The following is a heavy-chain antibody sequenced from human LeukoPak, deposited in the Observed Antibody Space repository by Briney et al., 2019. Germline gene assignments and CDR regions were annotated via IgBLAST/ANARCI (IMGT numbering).Heavy chain of an antibody. J-gene: IGHJ4*02. CDR3: ARALHLHYYGSGSYPTYYFDY. V-gene: IGHV4-34*01. D-gene: IGHD3-10*01. CDR2: INHSGST. Sequence: SETLSLTCAVYGGSFSGYYWSWIRQPPGKGLEWIGEINHSGSTNYNPSLKSRVTISVDTSKNQFSLKLSSVTAADTAVYYCARALHLHYYGSGSYPTYYFDYWGQGTLVTVSS. CDR1: GGSFSGYY.